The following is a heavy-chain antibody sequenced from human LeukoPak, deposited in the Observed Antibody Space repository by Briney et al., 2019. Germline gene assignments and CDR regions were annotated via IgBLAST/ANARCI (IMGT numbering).Heavy chain of an antibody. D-gene: IGHD4-23*01. J-gene: IGHJ3*02. CDR2: IYYSGST. Sequence: PSETLSLTCTVSGGSISSYYWSWIRQPPGKGLEWIGYIYYSGSTNYNPSLKSRVTMSVDTSKNQFSLKLSSVTAADTAVYYCARDGTTVVTPEDAFDIWGQGTMVTVSS. CDR1: GGSISSYY. CDR3: ARDGTTVVTPEDAFDI. V-gene: IGHV4-59*12.